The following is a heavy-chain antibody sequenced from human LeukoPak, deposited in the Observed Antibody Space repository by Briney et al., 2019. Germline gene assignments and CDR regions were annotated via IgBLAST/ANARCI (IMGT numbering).Heavy chain of an antibody. Sequence: GASVKVSCKASGYTFTGYYMHWVRQAPGQGLEWMGLINPNSGGTNYAQKFQGRVTMTRDTSISTAYMELSRLRSDDTAVYYCARGFYSSSWYGNWFDPWGQGTLVTVSS. CDR1: GYTFTGYY. V-gene: IGHV1-2*02. D-gene: IGHD6-13*01. J-gene: IGHJ5*02. CDR3: ARGFYSSSWYGNWFDP. CDR2: INPNSGGT.